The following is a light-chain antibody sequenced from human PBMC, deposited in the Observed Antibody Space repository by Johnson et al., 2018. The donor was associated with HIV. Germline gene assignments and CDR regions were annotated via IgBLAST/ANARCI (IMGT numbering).Light chain of an antibody. CDR1: SSNIGNYF. CDR2: EDN. V-gene: IGLV1-51*02. CDR3: GTWDSSLTAYV. J-gene: IGLJ1*01. Sequence: QAVLTQPPSVSAAPGQRVTRSYSGSSSNIGNYFVSWYQQLPGAAPRIVIYEDNKRPSGIPDRFSASKSATSAALGLTGLQTGDEADYYCGTWDSSLTAYVFGTGTKVTV.